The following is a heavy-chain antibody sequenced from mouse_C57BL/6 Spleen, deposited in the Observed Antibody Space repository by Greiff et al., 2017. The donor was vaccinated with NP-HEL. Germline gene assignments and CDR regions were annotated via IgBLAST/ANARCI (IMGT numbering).Heavy chain of an antibody. CDR1: GFTFSSYA. J-gene: IGHJ2*01. CDR2: ISDGGSYT. CDR3: ARDGDFDY. V-gene: IGHV5-4*01. Sequence: DVKLVASGGGLVKPGGSLKLSCAASGFTFSSYAMSWVRQTPEKRLEWVATISDGGSYTYYPDNVKGRFTISRDNAKNNLYLQMSHLKSEDTAMYYCARDGDFDYWGQGTTLTVSS.